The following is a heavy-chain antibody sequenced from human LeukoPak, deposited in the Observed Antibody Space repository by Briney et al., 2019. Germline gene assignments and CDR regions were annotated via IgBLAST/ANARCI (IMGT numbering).Heavy chain of an antibody. V-gene: IGHV4-59*01. Sequence: KASETLSLTCAVYGGSFSGYYWSWIRQPPGKGLEWIGYIYYSGSTNYNPSGSTNYNPSLKSRVTISVDTSKNQFSLKLSSVTAADTAVYYCARDSVSSSGWNPFDYWGQGTLVTVSS. CDR1: GGSFSGYY. J-gene: IGHJ4*02. CDR3: ARDSVSSSGWNPFDY. CDR2: IYYSGSTNYNPSGST. D-gene: IGHD6-19*01.